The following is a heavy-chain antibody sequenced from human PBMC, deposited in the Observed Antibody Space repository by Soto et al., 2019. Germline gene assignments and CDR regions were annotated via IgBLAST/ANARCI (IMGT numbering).Heavy chain of an antibody. CDR3: TRADYGNANWFAP. J-gene: IGHJ5*02. Sequence: QVHLVQSGAEVKKPGSSEKVSCKASGGPFKSFAITWVRQAPGQGLEWMGGFIPIFATSHYALRFQGRVTITVAESTTPSYMELTRLTSEDTAVYYCTRADYGNANWFAPLGQGTLVTVSS. V-gene: IGHV1-69*01. CDR2: FIPIFATS. D-gene: IGHD4-4*01. CDR1: GGPFKSFA.